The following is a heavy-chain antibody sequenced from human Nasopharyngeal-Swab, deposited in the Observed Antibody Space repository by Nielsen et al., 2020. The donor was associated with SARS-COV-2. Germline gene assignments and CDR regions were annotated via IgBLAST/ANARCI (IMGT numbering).Heavy chain of an antibody. J-gene: IGHJ4*02. Sequence: VKVSCQASGYTFTNYYMHWVRQAPGQGLEWMGIIIPIGGGASYAQRFQDRLSLTSDTSTSTVYMELSSLTSEDTAVYYCARDSVLRGLAYYFDFWGQGALVTVSS. CDR1: GYTFTNYY. CDR2: IIPIGGGA. D-gene: IGHD3-16*01. CDR3: ARDSVLRGLAYYFDF. V-gene: IGHV1-46*01.